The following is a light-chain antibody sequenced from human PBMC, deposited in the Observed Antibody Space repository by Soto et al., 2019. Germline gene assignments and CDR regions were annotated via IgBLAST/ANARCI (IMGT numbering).Light chain of an antibody. V-gene: IGKV3-20*01. Sequence: EIVLTQSPGTLSLSPRERATLSCRASQSVSSSSLAWYQQKPGQAPRLLIYGASSRATGIPDRFSGSGSGTDFTLTISRLEPEDFAVYYCQQYGSSSFTFGPGTKVDIK. CDR1: QSVSSSS. CDR2: GAS. CDR3: QQYGSSSFT. J-gene: IGKJ3*01.